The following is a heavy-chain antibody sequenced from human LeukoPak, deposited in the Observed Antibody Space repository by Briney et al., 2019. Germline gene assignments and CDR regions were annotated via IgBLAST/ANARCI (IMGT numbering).Heavy chain of an antibody. D-gene: IGHD2-2*01. CDR2: ISGRGGGT. V-gene: IGHV3-23*01. CDR3: AKSHRHQLLDACDI. J-gene: IGHJ3*02. Sequence: GGSLRLSCAASGFTFSNYAMTWVRQAPGKGLEWVSAISGRGGGTFYADSVKGRFAISRDNSNNTLYLQMNSLRAEDTAVYYCAKSHRHQLLDACDIWGQGTMVAVSS. CDR1: GFTFSNYA.